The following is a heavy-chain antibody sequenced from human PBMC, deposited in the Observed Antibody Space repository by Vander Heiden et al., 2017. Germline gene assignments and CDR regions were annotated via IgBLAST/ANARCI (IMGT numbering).Heavy chain of an antibody. Sequence: QVQLVQSGAEVKKPGSSVKVSCKASGCTLSSYAISWVRQAPGQGLEWMGGIIPIFGTANYAQKFQGRVTITADESTSTAYMELSSLRSEDTAVYYCARGYYGSGSYYAYGMDVWGQGTTVTVSS. D-gene: IGHD3-10*01. CDR1: GCTLSSYA. V-gene: IGHV1-69*01. CDR2: IIPIFGTA. J-gene: IGHJ6*02. CDR3: ARGYYGSGSYYAYGMDV.